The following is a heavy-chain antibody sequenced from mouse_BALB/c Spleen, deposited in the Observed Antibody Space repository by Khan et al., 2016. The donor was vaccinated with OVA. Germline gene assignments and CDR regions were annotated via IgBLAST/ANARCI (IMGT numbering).Heavy chain of an antibody. CDR1: GYTFTSYT. V-gene: IGHV1-4*01. CDR3: TSEVPYYGNYGGWFAY. D-gene: IGHD2-10*01. J-gene: IGHJ3*01. Sequence: QVQLKQSGAELARPGASVKMSCKASGYTFTSYTMHWVKQRPGQGLEWIGYINPSNDYTNYNQKYKDKATLTADKSTSTAYMQLSSPTAADSAVDYCTSEVPYYGNYGGWFAYWGHGTLVTVSA. CDR2: INPSNDYT.